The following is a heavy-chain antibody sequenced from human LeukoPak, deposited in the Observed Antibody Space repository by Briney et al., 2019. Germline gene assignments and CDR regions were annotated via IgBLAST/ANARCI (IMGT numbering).Heavy chain of an antibody. J-gene: IGHJ4*02. V-gene: IGHV3-23*01. CDR2: IIASSGDT. CDR3: AKGGYDYVEIGYFDY. Sequence: GGSLRLSCAASGFSFSNYAMTWVRQAPGKGLEWVSLIIASSGDTFYAGSVKGRFTISRDISKNTLYLQMNSLRADDTALYYCAKGGYDYVEIGYFDYWGQGTLVTVSS. D-gene: IGHD5-12*01. CDR1: GFSFSNYA.